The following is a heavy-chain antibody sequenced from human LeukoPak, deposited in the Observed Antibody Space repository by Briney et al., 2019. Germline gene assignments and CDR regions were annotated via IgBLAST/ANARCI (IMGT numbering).Heavy chain of an antibody. J-gene: IGHJ3*02. V-gene: IGHV3-21*05. CDR3: AGDGTGVLPGDAFDI. Sequence: PGGSLRLSCAASGFTFSTHSMNRVRQAPGKGLEWVSYINHDGNDIYYGESVKGRFTISRDNAKNSLYLQMHTLRAEDTAVYYCAGDGTGVLPGDAFDIWSQGTMVTVSS. CDR2: INHDGNDI. CDR1: GFTFSTHS. D-gene: IGHD1-1*01.